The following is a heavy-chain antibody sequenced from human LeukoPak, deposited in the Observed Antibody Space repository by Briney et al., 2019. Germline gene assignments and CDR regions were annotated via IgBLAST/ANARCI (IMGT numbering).Heavy chain of an antibody. V-gene: IGHV4-4*02. J-gene: IGHJ3*01. CDR2: IYHSGST. CDR3: ALRYYDSSGYSP. CDR1: GGSISSSNW. Sequence: SETLSLTCAVSGGSISSSNWWSWVRQPPGKGLEWIGEIYHSGSTNYNPSLKSRVTISVDKSKNQFSLKLSSVTAADTAVYYCALRYYDSSGYSPWGQGTMVTVSS. D-gene: IGHD3-22*01.